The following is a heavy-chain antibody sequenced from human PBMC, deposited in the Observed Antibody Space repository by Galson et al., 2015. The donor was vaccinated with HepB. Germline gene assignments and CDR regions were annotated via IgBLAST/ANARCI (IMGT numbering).Heavy chain of an antibody. CDR1: AFPFSVYS. J-gene: IGHJ4*02. CDR2: IWADGRAA. Sequence: SLRLSCAASAFPFSVYSMHWVRQAPGKGLEWVAVIWADGRAAYSADSVKGRFPVSPDPPRHTLYLPLNSLSVEAPAIYSCASGSTDSDVAFGFWGRGTLVTVSS. CDR3: ASGSTDSDVAFGF. V-gene: IGHV3-33*03. D-gene: IGHD2-15*01.